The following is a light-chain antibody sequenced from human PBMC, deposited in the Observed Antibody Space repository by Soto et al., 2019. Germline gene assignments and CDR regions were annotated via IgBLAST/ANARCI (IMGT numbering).Light chain of an antibody. V-gene: IGKV3-20*01. CDR1: QSVRTY. CDR3: QQYGSSPIT. CDR2: DAS. J-gene: IGKJ5*01. Sequence: IVRTQSPVTLSLSPGERATLSCRASQSVRTYLAWYQVKPGQAPRLLIYDASRRASGVPARFSGSGSATDFTLTISRLEPEDFALYYCQQYGSSPITFGQGTRLEIK.